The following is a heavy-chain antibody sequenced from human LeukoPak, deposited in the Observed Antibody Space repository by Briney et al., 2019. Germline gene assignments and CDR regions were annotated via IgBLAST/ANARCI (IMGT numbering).Heavy chain of an antibody. Sequence: LPGGSLRLSCAASGFTFSRFAMTWVRQAPGKGLEWVSAISGSSGSTYYADSVKGRFTISRDNSKNTLYLQMNSLRAEDTAVYLCAKEIVVVPAALDYFDSWGQGTLVTVSS. CDR2: ISGSSGST. J-gene: IGHJ4*02. D-gene: IGHD2-2*01. V-gene: IGHV3-23*01. CDR1: GFTFSRFA. CDR3: AKEIVVVPAALDYFDS.